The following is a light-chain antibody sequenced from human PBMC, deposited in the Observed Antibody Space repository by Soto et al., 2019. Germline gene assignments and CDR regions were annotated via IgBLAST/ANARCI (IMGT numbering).Light chain of an antibody. Sequence: EMVLTQSPGTLSLSPGKRATLSCRASQRVTSVHLAWYQQRPGQAPRLLIYGASHRATGVPDRFTGSASGTDFNLTISRLEPEDFATYYCQYYGASPLYTFGRGTKLEIE. CDR1: QRVTSVH. J-gene: IGKJ2*01. CDR2: GAS. CDR3: QYYGASPLYT. V-gene: IGKV3-20*01.